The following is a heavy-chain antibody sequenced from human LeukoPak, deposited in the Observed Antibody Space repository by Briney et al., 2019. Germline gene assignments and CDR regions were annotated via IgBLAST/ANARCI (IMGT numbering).Heavy chain of an antibody. Sequence: GGSLRLSCAASGFTFSSYAMHWVRQAPGKGLEWVAVISYDGSNKYYADSVKGRFTISRDNSKNTLYLQMNSLRAEDTAVYYCARDHCSSTSCYYYYMDVWGKGTTVTVSS. CDR3: ARDHCSSTSCYYYYMDV. J-gene: IGHJ6*03. CDR2: ISYDGSNK. V-gene: IGHV3-30*01. D-gene: IGHD2-2*01. CDR1: GFTFSSYA.